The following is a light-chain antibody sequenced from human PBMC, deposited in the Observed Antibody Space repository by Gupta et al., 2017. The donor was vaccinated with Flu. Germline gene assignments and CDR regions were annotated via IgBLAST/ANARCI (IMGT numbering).Light chain of an antibody. V-gene: IGKV1-39*01. CDR3: QQSYSTLTPT. CDR1: QSISSY. J-gene: IGKJ1*01. Sequence: DIQMTQSPSSLSASVGDRVTITCRASQSISSYLNWYQQKPGKAPKLLIYAASSLQSGVPSRFSGSASGTDFTLTISSLQPEDFATYYCQQSYSTLTPTFGQGTKVEIK. CDR2: AAS.